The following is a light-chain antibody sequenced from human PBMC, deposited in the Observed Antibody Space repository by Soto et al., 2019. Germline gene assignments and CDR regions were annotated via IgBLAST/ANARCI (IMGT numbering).Light chain of an antibody. CDR3: QQSSNWPIT. CDR2: DAS. Sequence: EIVLTQAQATLSLSPGERATLSCSASQSVSSDLAWYQQKPGQAPRLLIYDASNRATGIPARFSGSGSGTDFTLTISSLEPEDFAVYYCQQSSNWPITFGQGTRLELK. V-gene: IGKV3-11*01. CDR1: QSVSSD. J-gene: IGKJ5*01.